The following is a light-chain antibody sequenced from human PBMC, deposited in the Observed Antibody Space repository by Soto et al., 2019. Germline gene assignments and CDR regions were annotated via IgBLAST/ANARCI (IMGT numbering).Light chain of an antibody. V-gene: IGLV2-14*01. CDR1: SSDVGGYNY. CDR2: DVS. J-gene: IGLJ1*01. Sequence: QSVLTQPASVSGSPGQSITISCTGTSSDVGGYNYVSWYQQHPGKAPKLMIYDVSNRPSGVSNRFSGSKSGNTASLTIFGLQAEDESDYSCSSYTRSSTRFFGPGTKATV. CDR3: SSYTRSSTRF.